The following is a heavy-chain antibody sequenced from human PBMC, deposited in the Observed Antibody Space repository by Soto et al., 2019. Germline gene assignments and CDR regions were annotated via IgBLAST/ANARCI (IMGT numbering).Heavy chain of an antibody. D-gene: IGHD2-2*01. Sequence: GGSLRLSCAASGFAFSSYAMSWVRQAPGKGLEWVSAISGSGGSTYYADSVKGRFAISRDNSKNTLYLQMNSLRAEDTAVYYCAKDIQYQLDYWGQGTLVTVSS. J-gene: IGHJ4*02. CDR2: ISGSGGST. CDR3: AKDIQYQLDY. V-gene: IGHV3-23*01. CDR1: GFAFSSYA.